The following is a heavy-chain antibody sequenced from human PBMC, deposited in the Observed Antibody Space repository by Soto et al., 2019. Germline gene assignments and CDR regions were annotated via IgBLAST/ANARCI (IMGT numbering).Heavy chain of an antibody. J-gene: IGHJ4*02. Sequence: QVHLVQSGAEVKKPGASVKVSCKGSGYAFTTYGITWVRQAPGQGLEWMGWISAHNGNTNYAQKLQGRVTVTRDTSTSTAYMELRSLRSDDTAVYYCVRGRYRDYWGQGALVTVSS. CDR3: VRGRYRDY. D-gene: IGHD1-1*01. CDR2: ISAHNGNT. V-gene: IGHV1-18*01. CDR1: GYAFTTYG.